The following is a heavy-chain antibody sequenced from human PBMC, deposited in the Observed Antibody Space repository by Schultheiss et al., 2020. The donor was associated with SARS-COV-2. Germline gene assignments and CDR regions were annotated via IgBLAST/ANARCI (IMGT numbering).Heavy chain of an antibody. CDR3: AKPASSGWSPSDAFDI. Sequence: GESLKISCAASGFTFSSYDMHWVRQATGKGLEWVSAIGTAGDTYYPGSVKGRFTISRENAKNSLYLQMNSLRAGDTAVYYCAKPASSGWSPSDAFDIWGQGTMVTVSS. D-gene: IGHD6-19*01. J-gene: IGHJ3*02. CDR1: GFTFSSYD. V-gene: IGHV3-13*01. CDR2: IGTAGDT.